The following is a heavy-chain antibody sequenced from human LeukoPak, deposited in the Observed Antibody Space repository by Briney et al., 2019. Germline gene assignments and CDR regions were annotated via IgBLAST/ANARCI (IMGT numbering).Heavy chain of an antibody. V-gene: IGHV3-30*03. CDR2: ISYDGSNK. D-gene: IGHD6-19*01. CDR3: ARDRSGKYTLDY. CDR1: GFTFSSCG. J-gene: IGHJ4*02. Sequence: PGRSLRLSCAASGFTFSSCGMHWVRQAPGKGLEWVAVISYDGSNKYYADSVKGRFTISRDNSKNTLYLQMDSLRAEDTAVYYCARDRSGKYTLDYWGQGTLVTVSS.